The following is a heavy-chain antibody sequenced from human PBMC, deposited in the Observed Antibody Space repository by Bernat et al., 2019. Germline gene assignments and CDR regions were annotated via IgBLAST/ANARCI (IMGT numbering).Heavy chain of an antibody. V-gene: IGHV3-48*03. CDR2: ISSSGSGI. CDR3: VREGGHDAFDI. D-gene: IGHD1-26*01. Sequence: VQLVESGGGVVQPGRSLRLSCAASGFTFSSYAMHWVRQAPGKGLEWVSHISSSGSGIYYADSVKGRFTISRDNAKSSLYLQMNSLRAEDTAVYYCVREGGHDAFDIWGQGTMVTVSS. J-gene: IGHJ3*02. CDR1: GFTFSSYA.